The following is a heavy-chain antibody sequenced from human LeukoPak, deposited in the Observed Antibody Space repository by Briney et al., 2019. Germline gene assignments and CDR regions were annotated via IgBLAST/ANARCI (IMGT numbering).Heavy chain of an antibody. J-gene: IGHJ4*02. V-gene: IGHV4-31*03. Sequence: TSQTLSLTCTVSGGSISSGGYYWSWIRQHPGKGLEWIGYIYYSGSTYYNPSLKSRVTISVDTSKNQFSLKLSSVTAADTAVYYCARAILDYDILTGYYDYWGQGTLVTVSP. CDR1: GGSISSGGYY. CDR3: ARAILDYDILTGYYDY. D-gene: IGHD3-9*01. CDR2: IYYSGST.